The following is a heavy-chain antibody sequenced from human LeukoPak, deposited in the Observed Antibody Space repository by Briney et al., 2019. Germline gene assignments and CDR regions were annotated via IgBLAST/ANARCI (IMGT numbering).Heavy chain of an antibody. CDR1: GFTFSSYG. CDR2: ISYDGSNK. V-gene: IGHV3-30*18. CDR3: AKDIGIAAALDY. Sequence: PGRSLRLSCAASGFTFSSYGMHWVRQAPGKGLEWVAVISYDGSNKYYADSVKGRFTISRDNSKNTLYLQMNSLRAEDTALYYCAKDIGIAAALDYWGQGTLVTVSS. J-gene: IGHJ4*02. D-gene: IGHD6-13*01.